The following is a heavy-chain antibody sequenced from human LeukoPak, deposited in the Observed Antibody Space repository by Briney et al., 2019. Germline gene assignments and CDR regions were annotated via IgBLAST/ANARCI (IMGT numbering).Heavy chain of an antibody. CDR1: GGSFSGYY. Sequence: PSETLSLTCAVYGGSFSGYYWSWIRQPPGKGLEWIGYIYSSGSTNYNPSLEGRVTVSVDTSKNQFSLKLSSVTAADTAVYYCARQVVGARALDYWGQGTLITVSS. J-gene: IGHJ4*02. V-gene: IGHV4-59*08. CDR3: ARQVVGARALDY. CDR2: IYSSGST. D-gene: IGHD2-15*01.